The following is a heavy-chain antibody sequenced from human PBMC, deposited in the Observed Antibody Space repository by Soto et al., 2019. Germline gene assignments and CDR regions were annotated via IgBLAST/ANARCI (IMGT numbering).Heavy chain of an antibody. CDR1: GFTVSSNY. V-gene: IGHV3-53*02. J-gene: IGHJ4*02. D-gene: IGHD6-19*01. CDR3: ASVRSSGWYYFDY. Sequence: EVQLVETGGGLIQPGGSLRLSCAASGFTVSSNYMSWVRQAPGKGLEWVSVIYSGGSTYYADSVKGRITISRGNSKNTLYLQMNGLRAEDTAVYYCASVRSSGWYYFDYWGEGTLVTVSS. CDR2: IYSGGST.